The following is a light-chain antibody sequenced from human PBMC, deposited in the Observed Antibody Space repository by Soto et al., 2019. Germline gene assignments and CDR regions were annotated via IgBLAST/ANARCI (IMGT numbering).Light chain of an antibody. CDR2: EVN. V-gene: IGLV2-14*01. CDR3: SSYTTSNTWV. J-gene: IGLJ3*02. CDR1: SSDVGAYDY. Sequence: QSALTQPASVSGSPGQSITISCTGTSSDVGAYDYVSWYQQHPGKAPKFILYEVNNPPSGLSNRFSGSKSGNTASLTISGLQAEDDADYYCSSYTTSNTWVFGGGTKLTVL.